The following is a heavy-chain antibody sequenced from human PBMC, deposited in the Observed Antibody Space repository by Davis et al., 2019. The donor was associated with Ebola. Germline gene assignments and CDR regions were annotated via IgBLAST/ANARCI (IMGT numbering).Heavy chain of an antibody. Sequence: ASVKVSCKASGYIFTSYGISWVRQAPGQGLEWMGWISAYNGNTNYAQKLQGRVTMTTDTSTSTAYMELRSLRSDDTAVYYCARAYWSGSWNDHGDVWGQGTTVTVSS. J-gene: IGHJ6*02. CDR1: GYIFTSYG. V-gene: IGHV1-18*01. CDR3: ARAYWSGSWNDHGDV. CDR2: ISAYNGNT. D-gene: IGHD1-1*01.